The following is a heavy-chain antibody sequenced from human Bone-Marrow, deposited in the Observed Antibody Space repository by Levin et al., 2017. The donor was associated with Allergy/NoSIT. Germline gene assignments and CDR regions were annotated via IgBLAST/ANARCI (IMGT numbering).Heavy chain of an antibody. V-gene: IGHV3-7*01. J-gene: IGHJ4*02. CDR2: IKQDGSET. CDR1: GFIFSDYR. CDR3: ARDSY. Sequence: GESLKISCAASGFIFSDYRMNWVRQAPGKGLEWVANIKQDGSETYYVDSVEGRFTISRDNAKNSLYLETNSLRAEDTAVYYCARDSYWGPGTLVTVSS.